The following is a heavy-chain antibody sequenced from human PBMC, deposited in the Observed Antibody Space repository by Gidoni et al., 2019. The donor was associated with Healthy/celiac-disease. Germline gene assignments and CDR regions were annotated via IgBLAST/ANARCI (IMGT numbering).Heavy chain of an antibody. V-gene: IGHV1-2*07. CDR2: INPNSGGT. J-gene: IGHJ6*02. Sequence: QVQLVQSGAEVKKPGASVKVSCKASGYTFTGYYMHWVRQAPGHGLEWMGWINPNSGGTKYAHKCQGRVTMTRDTPISTAYMELSRLRSDDTAVYYCATRRFVEWLHYYGMDVWGQGTTVTVSS. CDR3: ATRRFVEWLHYYGMDV. D-gene: IGHD3-3*01. CDR1: GYTFTGYY.